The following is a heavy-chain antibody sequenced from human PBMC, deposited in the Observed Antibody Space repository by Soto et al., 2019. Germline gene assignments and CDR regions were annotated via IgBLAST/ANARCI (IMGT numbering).Heavy chain of an antibody. CDR1: PGSISSGGYY. D-gene: IGHD1-7*01. J-gene: IGHJ5*02. CDR3: ARGKLRNWFDP. Sequence: SETLSLTCTVSPGSISSGGYYWSWIRQHPGKGLEWIGYIYYSGSTYYKPSLKSRVTISVDTSKNQFPLKLSSVTAADTAVYYCARGKLRNWFDPWGKGTLVTVSS. V-gene: IGHV4-31*03. CDR2: IYYSGST.